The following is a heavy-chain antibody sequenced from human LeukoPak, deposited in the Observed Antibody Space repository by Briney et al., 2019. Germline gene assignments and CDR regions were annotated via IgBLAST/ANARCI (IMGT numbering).Heavy chain of an antibody. CDR1: GVSISSSNSY. D-gene: IGHD3-10*01. CDR3: ARHRGSNYYGSGSYSLRYYYYYMDV. Sequence: PSETLSLTCTVSGVSISSSNSYWSWIRQPPGKGLEWIGEINHSGSTNYNPSLKSRVTISVDTSKNQFSLKLSSVTAADTAVYYCARHRGSNYYGSGSYSLRYYYYYMDVWGKGTTVTISS. J-gene: IGHJ6*03. V-gene: IGHV4-39*01. CDR2: INHSGST.